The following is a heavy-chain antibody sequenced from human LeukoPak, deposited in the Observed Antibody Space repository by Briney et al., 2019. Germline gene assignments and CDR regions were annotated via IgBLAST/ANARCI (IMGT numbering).Heavy chain of an antibody. CDR2: INPNSGGT. Sequence: ASVTVSCKASGYTFTGYYMHWVRQAPGQGLEWMGRINPNSGGTNYAQKFQGRVTMTRDTSISTAYMELSRLRSDDTAVYYCARGIYYYDSSGYYYWGQGTLVTVSS. CDR1: GYTFTGYY. J-gene: IGHJ4*02. D-gene: IGHD3-22*01. CDR3: ARGIYYYDSSGYYY. V-gene: IGHV1-2*06.